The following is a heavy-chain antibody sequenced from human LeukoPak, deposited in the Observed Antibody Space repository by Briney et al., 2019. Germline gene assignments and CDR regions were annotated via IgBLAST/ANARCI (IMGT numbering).Heavy chain of an antibody. V-gene: IGHV3-66*02. Sequence: GGSLRLSXAASGFTVRSNYMSWVRQAPGKGLEWVSVIYSGGSTYYADSVKGRFTISRDNSKNTLYLQMNSLRAEDTAVYYCAREYYDSSGPYFDYWGQGTLVTVSS. CDR1: GFTVRSNY. J-gene: IGHJ4*02. D-gene: IGHD3-22*01. CDR3: AREYYDSSGPYFDY. CDR2: IYSGGST.